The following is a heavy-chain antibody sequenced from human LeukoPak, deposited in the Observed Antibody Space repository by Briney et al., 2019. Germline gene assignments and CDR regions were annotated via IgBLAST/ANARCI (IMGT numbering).Heavy chain of an antibody. CDR3: ARDLTYSSCLGGMVV. Sequence: GGSLRLSCAASGFTFSSYSMNWVRQAPGKGLEWVSSISSSSSYIYYADSVKGRFTISRDNAKNSLYLQMNSLRAEDTAVYYCARDLTYSSCLGGMVVWVKGTTVTVSS. V-gene: IGHV3-21*01. CDR2: ISSSSSYI. CDR1: GFTFSSYS. D-gene: IGHD6-13*01. J-gene: IGHJ6*04.